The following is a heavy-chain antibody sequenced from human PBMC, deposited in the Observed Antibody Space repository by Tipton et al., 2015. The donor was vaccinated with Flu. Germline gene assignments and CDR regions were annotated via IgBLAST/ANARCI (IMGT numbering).Heavy chain of an antibody. CDR1: GSSFSSYW. Sequence: QLVQSGAEVKKPGESLKISCKGSGSSFSSYWIAWVRQRPGKGLEWMGIIHPDDSDTKYSPSFQGQVTFSADKSVNTAYLQWTSLKASDTATYFCVRQNCGGDCYPDYWGQGTLVTVSS. D-gene: IGHD2-21*02. V-gene: IGHV5-51*01. CDR3: VRQNCGGDCYPDY. J-gene: IGHJ4*02. CDR2: IHPDDSDT.